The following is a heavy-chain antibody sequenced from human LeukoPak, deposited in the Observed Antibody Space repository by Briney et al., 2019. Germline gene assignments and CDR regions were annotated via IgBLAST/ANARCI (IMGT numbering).Heavy chain of an antibody. V-gene: IGHV4-38-2*02. D-gene: IGHD3-22*01. CDR3: ARDVLGLGSSGYYSDY. J-gene: IGHJ4*02. CDR1: GYSISSGYY. Sequence: SETLSLTCTVSGYSISSGYYWGWIRQPPGKGLEWIGSIYYSESTYYKSSLKSRVTISVDTSKNQFSLKLSSVTAADTAMYYCARDVLGLGSSGYYSDYWGQGTLVTVSS. CDR2: IYYSEST.